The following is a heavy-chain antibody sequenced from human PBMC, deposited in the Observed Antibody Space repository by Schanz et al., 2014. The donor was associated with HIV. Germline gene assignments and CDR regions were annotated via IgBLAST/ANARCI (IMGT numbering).Heavy chain of an antibody. CDR1: GFNFNDFA. Sequence: VQLVESGGGLVQPGGSLRLSCAASGFNFNDFAMHWVRQSPGKGLEWVSGITWNNRVMGYADSVRGRFTISRDTANNSLYLRMINLRPEDTAFYYCVKDFTDSKGGFDYWGQGVLVIVSS. J-gene: IGHJ4*02. CDR3: VKDFTDSKGGFDY. V-gene: IGHV3-9*01. CDR2: ITWNNRVM. D-gene: IGHD1-26*01.